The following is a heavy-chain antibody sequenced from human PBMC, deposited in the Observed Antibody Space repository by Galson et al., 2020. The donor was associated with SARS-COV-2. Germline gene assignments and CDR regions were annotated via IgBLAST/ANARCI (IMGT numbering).Heavy chain of an antibody. Sequence: SETLSLTCAISGDSVSSNGAAWNWIRQSPSRGLEWLGRTYYRSKWYNEYALSVKSRIIINPDTSKNQFSLQLSSVTPEDTAVYYCVRGNYAFDYWGQGALVTVSS. J-gene: IGHJ4*02. V-gene: IGHV6-1*01. CDR1: GDSVSSNGAA. D-gene: IGHD3-16*01. CDR2: TYYRSKWYN. CDR3: VRGNYAFDY.